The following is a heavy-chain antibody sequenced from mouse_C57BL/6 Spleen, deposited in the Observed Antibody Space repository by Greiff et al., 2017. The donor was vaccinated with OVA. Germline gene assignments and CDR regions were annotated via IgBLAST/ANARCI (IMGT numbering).Heavy chain of an antibody. CDR3: ARETVVGYFDV. J-gene: IGHJ1*03. CDR1: GFTFSDYG. CDR2: ISSGSSTI. D-gene: IGHD1-1*01. Sequence: EVHLVESGGGLVKPGGSLKLSCAASGFTFSDYGMHWVRRAPEKGLEWVAYISSGSSTIYYADTVKGRFTISRDNAKNTLFLQMTSLRSEDTAMYYCARETVVGYFDVWGTGTTVTVSS. V-gene: IGHV5-17*01.